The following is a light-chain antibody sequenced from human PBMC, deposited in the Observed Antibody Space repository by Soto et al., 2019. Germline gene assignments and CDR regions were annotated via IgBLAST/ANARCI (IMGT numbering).Light chain of an antibody. J-gene: IGLJ2*01. CDR3: SSYTSISLLV. Sequence: QSALTQPASVSGSPGQSITISCTGTSSDVGGYNYGSWYQQHPGKAPKLMIYDVSNRPSGVSNRFSGSKSGNTASLTISGLQAEDEADCYCSSYTSISLLVFGGGTKLTVL. CDR2: DVS. V-gene: IGLV2-14*01. CDR1: SSDVGGYNY.